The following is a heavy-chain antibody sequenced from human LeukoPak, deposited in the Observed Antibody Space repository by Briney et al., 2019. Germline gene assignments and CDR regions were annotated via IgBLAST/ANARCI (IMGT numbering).Heavy chain of an antibody. D-gene: IGHD6-13*01. CDR2: ISSSGSTI. Sequence: PGGSLRLSCAASGFRFSSYEMNWVRQAPGKGLEWVSYISSSGSTIYSADSVKGRFTISRDNAKNSLYLQMNSLRVEDTAVYYCAREGSSSWNDYWGQGTLVTVSS. CDR1: GFRFSSYE. CDR3: AREGSSSWNDY. V-gene: IGHV3-48*03. J-gene: IGHJ4*02.